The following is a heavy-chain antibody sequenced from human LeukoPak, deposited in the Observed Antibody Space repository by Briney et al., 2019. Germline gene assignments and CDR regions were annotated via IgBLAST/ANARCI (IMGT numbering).Heavy chain of an antibody. CDR2: INPNSGGT. Sequence: ASVKVSCKASGHTFTGYYMHWVRQAPGQGLEWMGWINPNSGGTNHAQKFQGRVTMTRDTSISTAYMELSRLRSDDTAVYYCARLADCSSSSCRSFGYWGQGTLVTVSS. CDR3: ARLADCSSSSCRSFGY. V-gene: IGHV1-2*02. D-gene: IGHD2-2*01. CDR1: GHTFTGYY. J-gene: IGHJ4*02.